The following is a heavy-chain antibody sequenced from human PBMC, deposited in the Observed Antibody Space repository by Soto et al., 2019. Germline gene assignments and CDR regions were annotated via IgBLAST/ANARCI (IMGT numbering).Heavy chain of an antibody. J-gene: IGHJ2*01. V-gene: IGHV3-13*04. CDR3: ARETGVPGNWYFDL. D-gene: IGHD3-3*01. CDR2: ISFSGYP. Sequence: EVQLVESGGGLVQPGGSLRLSCAVSGFTFSSYDMHWVRQVTGKGLEWVSGISFSGYPNYPDSLKGRFIISRENAENSLYLQMNSLRVGDTAVYYSARETGVPGNWYFDLWGRGTLVTVSS. CDR1: GFTFSSYD.